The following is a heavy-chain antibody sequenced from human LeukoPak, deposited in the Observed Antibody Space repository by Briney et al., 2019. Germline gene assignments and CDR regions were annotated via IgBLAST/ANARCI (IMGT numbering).Heavy chain of an antibody. J-gene: IGHJ4*02. CDR2: MDPDGGGGT. CDR3: ARVSGRSGPFEY. CDR1: GYTFTGYY. Sequence: ASVKVSCKASGYTFTGYYMHWVRQAPGQGLEWMRWMDPDGGGGTNYARMFQGRVTMTRDTSINTAYMELSSLRSDDTAIYYCARVSGRSGPFEYWGQGSLVTVSS. V-gene: IGHV1-2*02. D-gene: IGHD3-3*01.